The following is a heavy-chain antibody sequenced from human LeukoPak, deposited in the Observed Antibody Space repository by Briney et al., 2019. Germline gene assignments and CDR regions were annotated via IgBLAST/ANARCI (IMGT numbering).Heavy chain of an antibody. Sequence: GGSLRLSCAASGFTFTSHAMSWVRQAPGKGLEWVSCISVGGTTYYADSVKGRFTMSRDNSKNTLDLQMNTLSAEDTAVYYCAKEARRGYCYGYFDSWGQGTLVTVSS. CDR1: GFTFTSHA. J-gene: IGHJ4*02. D-gene: IGHD5-18*01. CDR2: ISVGGTT. CDR3: AKEARRGYCYGYFDS. V-gene: IGHV3-23*01.